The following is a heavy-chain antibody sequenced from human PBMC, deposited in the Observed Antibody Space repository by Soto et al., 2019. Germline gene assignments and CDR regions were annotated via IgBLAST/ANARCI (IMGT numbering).Heavy chain of an antibody. J-gene: IGHJ6*03. CDR1: GYTFTNYG. D-gene: IGHD5-18*01. Sequence: ASVKVSCKASGYTFTNYGITWVRQAPGQGLEWMGWIGAYNGNTHYTERLQGRVTMTTDTSTSTAYMELRGLRSDDSAVYYCARVRPTVGYFYYYMDVWGNGSTVTVS. V-gene: IGHV1-18*01. CDR2: IGAYNGNT. CDR3: ARVRPTVGYFYYYMDV.